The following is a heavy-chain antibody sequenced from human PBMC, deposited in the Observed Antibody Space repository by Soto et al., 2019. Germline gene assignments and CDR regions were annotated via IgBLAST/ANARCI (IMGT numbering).Heavy chain of an antibody. Sequence: SGPTLEPTQTLTLTCTFSGFSLSTSGVGVGWIRQPPGKALEWLALIYWDEDKRYSPSLKSRITITKDTSKNQVVLTMTNMDPVDTATYYCAKSQYSSGWHWFDPWGQGTLVTVSS. CDR1: GFSLSTSGVG. CDR2: IYWDEDK. D-gene: IGHD6-19*01. CDR3: AKSQYSSGWHWFDP. J-gene: IGHJ5*02. V-gene: IGHV2-5*02.